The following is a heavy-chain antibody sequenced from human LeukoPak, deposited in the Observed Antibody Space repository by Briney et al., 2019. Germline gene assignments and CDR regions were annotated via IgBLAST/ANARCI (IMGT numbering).Heavy chain of an antibody. CDR3: ARTVSGSYYYYYYYMDV. J-gene: IGHJ6*03. V-gene: IGHV1-8*01. D-gene: IGHD3-22*01. CDR1: GYTFTGYD. CDR2: MNPNSGNT. Sequence: ASVKVSCKASGYTFTGYDINWVRQATGQGLEWMGWMNPNSGNTGYAQKFQGRVTMTRNTSISTAYMELSSLRSEDTAVYYCARTVSGSYYYYYYYMDVWGKGTTVTVSS.